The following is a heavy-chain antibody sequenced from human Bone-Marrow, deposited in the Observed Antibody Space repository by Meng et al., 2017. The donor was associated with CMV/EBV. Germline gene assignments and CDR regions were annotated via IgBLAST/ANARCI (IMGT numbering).Heavy chain of an antibody. D-gene: IGHD1-7*01. V-gene: IGHV3-23*01. CDR1: GFTFSSYA. CDR2: ISGSGGST. CDR3: AKDLGYPKWNYLGYYYYGMDV. J-gene: IGHJ6*02. Sequence: GGSLRLSCAASGFTFSSYAMSWVRQAPGKGLEWVSAISGSGGSTYYADSVKGRFTISRDNSKNTLYLQMNSLRAEDTAVYYCAKDLGYPKWNYLGYYYYGMDVWGQGTTVTVSS.